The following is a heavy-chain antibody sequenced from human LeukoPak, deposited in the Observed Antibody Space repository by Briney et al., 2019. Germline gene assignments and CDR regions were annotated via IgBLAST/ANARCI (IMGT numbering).Heavy chain of an antibody. D-gene: IGHD5-12*01. CDR3: ASLEGPVDY. CDR1: GGSFSGYY. V-gene: IGHV4-34*01. J-gene: IGHJ4*02. CDR2: IYYTGSS. Sequence: SETLSLTCAVYGGSFSGYYWGWIRQPPGKGLEWIGSIYYTGSSYYNPSLKSRVTISLDVSMDQFSLKLNSVTAADTAAYYCASLEGPVDYWGQGTLVTVSS.